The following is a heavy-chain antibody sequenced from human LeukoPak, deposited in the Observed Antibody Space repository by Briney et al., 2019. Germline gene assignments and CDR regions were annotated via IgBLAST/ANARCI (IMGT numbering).Heavy chain of an antibody. V-gene: IGHV3-74*01. J-gene: IGHJ4*02. D-gene: IGHD1-26*01. CDR3: ARALGSYSDY. CDR1: GFTFSTSW. CDR2: INDDGSSI. Sequence: GGSLRLSCAGSGFTFSTSWMHWVRQAPGKALVWVSRINDDGSSINYADSVKGRFTISRDNAKNTLYLQMSSLRAEDTAVYYCARALGSYSDYWGQGTLVSASS.